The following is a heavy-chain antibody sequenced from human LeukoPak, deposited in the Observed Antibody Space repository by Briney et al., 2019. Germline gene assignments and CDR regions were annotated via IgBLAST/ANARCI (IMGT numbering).Heavy chain of an antibody. J-gene: IGHJ4*02. CDR2: ISGSGGST. CDR1: GFTFSSYA. V-gene: IGHV3-23*01. CDR3: AKVAITGTTQGRDY. D-gene: IGHD1-7*01. Sequence: AGGSLRLSCAASGFTFSSYAMSWVRQAPGEGLEWVSAISGSGGSTYYADSVKGRFTISRDNSKNTLYLQMNSLRAEDTAVYYCAKVAITGTTQGRDYWGQGTLVTVSS.